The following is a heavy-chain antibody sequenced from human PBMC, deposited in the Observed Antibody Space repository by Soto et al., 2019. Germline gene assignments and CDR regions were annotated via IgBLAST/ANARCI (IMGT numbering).Heavy chain of an antibody. V-gene: IGHV4-61*01. CDR2: IYYSGLT. J-gene: IGHJ5*01. Sequence: LSLTCTVSGGSVSSGRYYWSWIRQPPGKGLEWIGYIYYSGLTNYSPSLKSRVAISIDTSKNQFSLILSSVTAADTAVYYCVRTPTSPRRFDSWGQGTLVTVSS. CDR3: VRTPTSPRRFDS. D-gene: IGHD2-15*01. CDR1: GGSVSSGRYY.